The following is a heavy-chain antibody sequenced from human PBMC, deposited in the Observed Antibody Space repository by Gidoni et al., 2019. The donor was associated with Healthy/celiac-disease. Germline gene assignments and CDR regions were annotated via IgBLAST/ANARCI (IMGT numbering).Heavy chain of an antibody. V-gene: IGHV1-2*02. CDR2: INPNSGGT. D-gene: IGHD2-2*01. Sequence: QVQLVQSGAEVKKPGASVKVSCKASGYTFTGYYMHWVRPAPGQGLEWMGWINPNSGGTNYAQKFQGRVTMTRDTSISTAYMELSRLRSDDTAVYYCARGLVPRYCSSTSCYRYYYYGMDVWGQGTTVTVSS. J-gene: IGHJ6*02. CDR3: ARGLVPRYCSSTSCYRYYYYGMDV. CDR1: GYTFTGYY.